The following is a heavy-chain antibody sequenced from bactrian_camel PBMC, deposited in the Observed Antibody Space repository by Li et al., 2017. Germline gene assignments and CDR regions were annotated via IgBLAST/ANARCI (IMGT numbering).Heavy chain of an antibody. V-gene: IGHV3S53*01. Sequence: HVQLVESGGGSVQAGGSLRLSCKASGYSTSGSYCMAWFRQAPGKEREGVAAIYTSGTTYYADSVQGRVTISQDNAKNTVYLQMNSLKPEDTAMYYCALAPGLCEVRPPWLRGPSVWGQGTQVTVS. CDR2: IYTSGTT. CDR3: ALAPGLCEVRPPWLRGPSV. J-gene: IGHJ4*01. D-gene: IGHD5*01. CDR1: GYSTSGSYC.